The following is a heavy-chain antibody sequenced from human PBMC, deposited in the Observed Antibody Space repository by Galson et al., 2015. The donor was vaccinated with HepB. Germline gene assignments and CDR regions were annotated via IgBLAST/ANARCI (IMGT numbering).Heavy chain of an antibody. V-gene: IGHV3-11*06. D-gene: IGHD1-26*01. CDR1: GFTFSDYY. Sequence: SLRLSCAASGFTFSDYYMSWIRQAPGKGLEWVSYISSSSSYTNYADSVKGRFTISRDNAKNSLYLQMNSLRAEDTAVYYYASWRSGSYSYFDYWGQGTLVTVSS. CDR2: ISSSSSYT. J-gene: IGHJ4*02. CDR3: ASWRSGSYSYFDY.